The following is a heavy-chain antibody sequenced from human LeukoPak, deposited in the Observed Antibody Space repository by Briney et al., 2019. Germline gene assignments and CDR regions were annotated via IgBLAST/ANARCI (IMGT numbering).Heavy chain of an antibody. CDR2: ISYDGSNK. CDR1: GFTFSNYW. J-gene: IGHJ4*02. CDR3: ARDRAWNYFDY. V-gene: IGHV3-30-3*01. Sequence: PGGSLRLSCAASGFTFSNYWMSWARQAPGKGLEWVAVISYDGSNKYYADPVKGRFTISRDNSKNTLYLQMNSLRAEDTAVYYCARDRAWNYFDYWGQGTLVTVSS. D-gene: IGHD3-3*01.